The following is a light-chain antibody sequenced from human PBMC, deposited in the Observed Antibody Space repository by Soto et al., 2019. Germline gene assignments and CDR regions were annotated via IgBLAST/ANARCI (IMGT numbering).Light chain of an antibody. CDR2: WAS. Sequence: DTVMTQSPDSLAVSLGERVTINCKSSRSLLYSSTNRNYLAWFQQKPGQPPKLLTYWASTRESGVPDPFTGSGSGTDFTLTISSLQAEDVAVYYCQQYYSSPWTFGQGTKVEIK. CDR3: QQYYSSPWT. J-gene: IGKJ1*01. V-gene: IGKV4-1*01. CDR1: RSLLYSSTNRNY.